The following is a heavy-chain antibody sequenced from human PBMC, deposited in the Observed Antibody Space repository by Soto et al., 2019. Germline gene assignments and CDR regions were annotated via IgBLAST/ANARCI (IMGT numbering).Heavy chain of an antibody. Sequence: SETLSLTCTVSGGSISSGDYYWSWIRQPPGKGLEWIGYIYYSGSTYYNPSLKSRVTISVDTSKNQFSLKLSSVTAAYTAVYYCARGSGYDPGGFDYWGQGTLVTVSS. V-gene: IGHV4-30-4*01. J-gene: IGHJ4*02. CDR1: GGSISSGDYY. CDR2: IYYSGST. CDR3: ARGSGYDPGGFDY. D-gene: IGHD5-12*01.